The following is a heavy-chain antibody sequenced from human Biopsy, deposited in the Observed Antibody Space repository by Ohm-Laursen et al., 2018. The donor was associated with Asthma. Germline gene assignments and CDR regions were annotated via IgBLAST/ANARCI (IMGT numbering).Heavy chain of an antibody. CDR2: IYSGGTS. CDR3: ARGDSSGWSHYYFDY. Sequence: LSLTCAASGFRFSDYGMNWVRQAPGKGLEWVSVIYSGGTSHTADSVRGRFTISRDFSKNTLHLQMHSLRVEDTAVYYCARGDSSGWSHYYFDYWGQGTLVTVSS. CDR1: GFRFSDYG. J-gene: IGHJ4*02. V-gene: IGHV3-53*01. D-gene: IGHD6-19*01.